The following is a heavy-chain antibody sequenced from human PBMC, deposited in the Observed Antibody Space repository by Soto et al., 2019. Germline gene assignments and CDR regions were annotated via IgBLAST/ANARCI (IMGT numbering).Heavy chain of an antibody. V-gene: IGHV3-11*01. CDR1: GFSFGDYY. CDR2: ISSGGNTI. CDR3: ARRLFLDV. Sequence: PGGTRRLSCSGSGFSFGDYYMNWSRKAPGKGLEWVSYISSGGNTISYLDSVKGRFTISRDNAKKSVYLEMDSLRPEDTAVYYCARRLFLDVWGQGTLVTVSS. D-gene: IGHD2-21*01. J-gene: IGHJ4*02.